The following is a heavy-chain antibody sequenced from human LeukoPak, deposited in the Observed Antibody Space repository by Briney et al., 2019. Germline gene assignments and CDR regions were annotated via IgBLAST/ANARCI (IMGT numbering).Heavy chain of an antibody. CDR3: ARDLRRRVTAIGYGPREYYYYMDV. V-gene: IGHV4-4*07. Sequence: SETLSLTCTVSGGSISTYYWSWIRQPVGKGLEWVGRIYTSGSTNYNPSLKSRVTMSIDTSKNQFSLKVTSVTAADTAVYYCARDLRRRVTAIGYGPREYYYYMDVWGKGTAVTISS. J-gene: IGHJ6*03. D-gene: IGHD2-21*02. CDR1: GGSISTYY. CDR2: IYTSGST.